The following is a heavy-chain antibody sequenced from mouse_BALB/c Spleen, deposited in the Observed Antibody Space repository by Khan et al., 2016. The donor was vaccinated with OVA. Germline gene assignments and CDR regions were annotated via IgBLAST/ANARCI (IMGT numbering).Heavy chain of an antibody. J-gene: IGHJ3*01. V-gene: IGHV1-77*01. CDR3: ARRNYFGYTFAY. D-gene: IGHD1-2*01. CDR2: IYPRSGNT. CDR1: GYTFTDYY. Sequence: QVQLQQSGAELARPGASVKLSCKASGYTFTDYYINWVKQRTGQGLEWIREIYPRSGNTYYNEKFKGKATLTADKSSSIAYMQLSSLTSEDSAVYFCARRNYFGYTFAYWGQGTLVTVSA.